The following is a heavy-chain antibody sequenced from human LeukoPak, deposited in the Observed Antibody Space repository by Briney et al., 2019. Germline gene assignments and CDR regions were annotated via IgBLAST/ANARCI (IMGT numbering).Heavy chain of an antibody. CDR1: GGSISSGSYY. V-gene: IGHV4-61*02. D-gene: IGHD3/OR15-3a*01. CDR3: ARVDLGVFDY. Sequence: SETLSLTXTVSGGSISSGSYYWSWIRQPAGKGLEWIGRIYTSGSTNYNPSLKSRVTISVDTSKNQFSLKLSSVTAADTAVYYCARVDLGVFDYWGQGTLVTVSS. J-gene: IGHJ4*02. CDR2: IYTSGST.